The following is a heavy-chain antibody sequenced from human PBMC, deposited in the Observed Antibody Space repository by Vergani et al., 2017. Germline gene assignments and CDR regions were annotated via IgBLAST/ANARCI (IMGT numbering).Heavy chain of an antibody. CDR1: GYSISSGYY. V-gene: IGHV4-38-2*02. CDR3: ARDLRVTTDAFDI. J-gene: IGHJ3*02. Sequence: QVQLQESGPGLVKPSETLSLTCTVSGYSISSGYYWGWIRQPPGKGLEWIGSIYHSGSTYYNPSLKSRVTISVDTSKNQFSLKLSSVTAADTAVYYCARDLRVTTDAFDIWGQGTMVTVSS. CDR2: IYHSGST. D-gene: IGHD4-17*01.